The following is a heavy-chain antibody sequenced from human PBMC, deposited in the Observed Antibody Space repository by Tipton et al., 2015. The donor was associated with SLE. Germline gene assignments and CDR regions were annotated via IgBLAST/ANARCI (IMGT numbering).Heavy chain of an antibody. CDR3: ARDSPGDFDWFDAFDI. CDR1: GGSISSYY. D-gene: IGHD3-9*01. J-gene: IGHJ3*02. Sequence: TLSLTCTVSGGSISSYYWSWIRQPPGKGLEWIGYIHHSGSANYNPSLKSRVTISVDTSKTQFSLKLSSVTAADTAVYYCARDSPGDFDWFDAFDIWGQGTMVTVSS. CDR2: IHHSGSA. V-gene: IGHV4-59*01.